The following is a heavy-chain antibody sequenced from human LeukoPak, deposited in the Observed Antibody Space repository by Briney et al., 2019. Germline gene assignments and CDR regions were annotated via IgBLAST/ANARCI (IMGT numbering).Heavy chain of an antibody. CDR1: GGSISSRTYF. Sequence: SQTLSLTCTVSGGSISSRTYFWSWIRQPAGKGLEWIAHIYTSGSTNYNPSLKSRVTISVDTSKNQFSLKLSSVTAADTAMYYCARERGGYCSGGNCYSGNWFDPWGQGTLVIVSS. J-gene: IGHJ5*02. CDR2: IYTSGST. CDR3: ARERGGYCSGGNCYSGNWFDP. V-gene: IGHV4-61*09. D-gene: IGHD2-15*01.